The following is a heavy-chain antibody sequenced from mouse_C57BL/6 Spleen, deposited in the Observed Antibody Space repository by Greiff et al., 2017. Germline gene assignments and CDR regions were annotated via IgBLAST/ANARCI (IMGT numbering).Heavy chain of an antibody. V-gene: IGHV1-64*01. CDR2: IHPNSGST. J-gene: IGHJ4*01. Sequence: QVQLQQPGAELVKPGASVKLSCKASGYTFTSYWMHWVKQRPGQGLEWIGMIHPNSGSTNYNEKFKSKATLTVGKSSSTAYMQLSSLTSEDSAVYYCARGLLRGFYAMDYWGQGTSVTVSS. D-gene: IGHD1-1*01. CDR3: ARGLLRGFYAMDY. CDR1: GYTFTSYW.